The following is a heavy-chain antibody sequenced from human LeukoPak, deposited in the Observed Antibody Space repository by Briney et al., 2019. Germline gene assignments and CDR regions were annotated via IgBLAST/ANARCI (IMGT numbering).Heavy chain of an antibody. J-gene: IGHJ3*02. V-gene: IGHV5-51*01. CDR3: ARPAMVRGDKDAFDI. CDR2: IYPGDSDT. Sequence: GESLKISCQGSGYSFTSYWIGWVRQMPGKGLEWVGIIYPGDSDTRYSPSFQGQVTISADKSISTAYLQWSSLKASDTAMYYCARPAMVRGDKDAFDIWGQGTMVTVSS. CDR1: GYSFTSYW. D-gene: IGHD3-10*01.